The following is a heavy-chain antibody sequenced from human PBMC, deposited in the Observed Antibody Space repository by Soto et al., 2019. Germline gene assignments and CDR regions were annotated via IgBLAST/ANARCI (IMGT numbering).Heavy chain of an antibody. CDR3: ARSGDNYNRLDY. V-gene: IGHV3-11*06. CDR1: GFTFSEYY. D-gene: IGHD1-1*01. CDR2: SSNSGTFS. Sequence: GGSLRLSCEGSGFTFSEYYISWIRQAPGKGLEWISYSSNSGTFSRYADSVKGRFSISRDNTKNLLYLQMNSLRAEDTAVYYCARSGDNYNRLDYWGQGTPVTVSS. J-gene: IGHJ4*02.